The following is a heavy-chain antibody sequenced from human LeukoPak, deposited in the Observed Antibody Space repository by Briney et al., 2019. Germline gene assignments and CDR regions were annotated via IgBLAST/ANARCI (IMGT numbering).Heavy chain of an antibody. CDR1: GYTFTGYY. V-gene: IGHV1-2*02. Sequence: ASVKVSCKASGYTFTGYYMHWVRQAPGQGLEWMGWINPNSGGTNYAQKFQGRVTMTRDTSISTAYMDLSRLRSDDTAVYYCARGRSTTGTFFIYWGQGTLVTVSS. CDR3: ARGRSTTGTFFIY. D-gene: IGHD1-1*01. CDR2: INPNSGGT. J-gene: IGHJ4*02.